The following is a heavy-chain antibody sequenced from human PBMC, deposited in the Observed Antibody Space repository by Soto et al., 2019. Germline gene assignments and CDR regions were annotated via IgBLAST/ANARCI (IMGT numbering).Heavy chain of an antibody. D-gene: IGHD2-2*01. V-gene: IGHV4-34*01. J-gene: IGHJ4*02. CDR1: GGSFSGYY. CDR2: INHSGST. Sequence: PSETLSLTCAVYGGSFSGYYWSWIRQPPGKGLEWIGEINHSGSTNYNPSLKSRVTISVDTSKNQFSLKLSSVTAADTAVYYCARGQSPRTRIDYWGQGTLVTVSS. CDR3: ARGQSPRTRIDY.